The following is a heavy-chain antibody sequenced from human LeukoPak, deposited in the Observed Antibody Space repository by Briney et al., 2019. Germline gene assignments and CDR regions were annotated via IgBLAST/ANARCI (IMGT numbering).Heavy chain of an antibody. Sequence: ASVKVSCKASGYAFTGYYMHWVRQAPGQGLEWMGWINLNSGGTNYAQKFQGWVTMTRDTSISTACMELSRLRSDDTAVYYCARDHGSGWSFDYWGQGTLVTVSS. CDR2: INLNSGGT. V-gene: IGHV1-2*04. D-gene: IGHD6-19*01. J-gene: IGHJ4*02. CDR1: GYAFTGYY. CDR3: ARDHGSGWSFDY.